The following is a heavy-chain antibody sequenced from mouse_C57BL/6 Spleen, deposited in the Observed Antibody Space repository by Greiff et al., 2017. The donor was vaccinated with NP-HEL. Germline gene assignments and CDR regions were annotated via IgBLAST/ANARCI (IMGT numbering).Heavy chain of an antibody. CDR2: IDPANGNT. J-gene: IGHJ4*01. V-gene: IGHV14-3*01. CDR3: ARGGMVTTGRVLYYAMDY. Sequence: EVQLQQSVAELVRPGASVKLSCTASGFNIKNTYMHWVKQRPEQGLEWIGRIDPANGNTKYAPKFQGKATITADTSSNTAYLQLSSLTSEDTAIYYCARGGMVTTGRVLYYAMDYWGQGTSVTVSS. D-gene: IGHD2-2*01. CDR1: GFNIKNTY.